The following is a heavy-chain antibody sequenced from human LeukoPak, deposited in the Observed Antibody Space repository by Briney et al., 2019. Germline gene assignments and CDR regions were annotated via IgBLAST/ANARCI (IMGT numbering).Heavy chain of an antibody. CDR1: GFSLRTRGEG. Sequence: SGPTLVKPTQTLTLTCTFSGFSLRTRGEGVGWIRQPPGKALEWLLLIYWDDDKRYSPSLKSRLTITKDTSKNQVVLTMTNMDPVDTATYYCAHSRLHQGWFDPWGQGTLVTVSS. CDR3: AHSRLHQGWFDP. CDR2: IYWDDDK. V-gene: IGHV2-5*02. D-gene: IGHD5-24*01. J-gene: IGHJ5*02.